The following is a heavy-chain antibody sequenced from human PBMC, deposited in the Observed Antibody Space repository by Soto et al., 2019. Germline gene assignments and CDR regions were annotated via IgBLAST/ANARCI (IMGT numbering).Heavy chain of an antibody. D-gene: IGHD3-3*01. J-gene: IGHJ4*02. V-gene: IGHV4-4*02. Sequence: SQTLSLTCSVSGGSISSSTWWSCVSHPPGKRLELLGEIYHSGSTNYNPPLKSRVTLSVDTSKNQFSLKLSSVTAADTAVYYCARTQGPPLFWSGYLYYFDYWGQGTLVTVSS. CDR1: GGSISSSTW. CDR3: ARTQGPPLFWSGYLYYFDY. CDR2: IYHSGST.